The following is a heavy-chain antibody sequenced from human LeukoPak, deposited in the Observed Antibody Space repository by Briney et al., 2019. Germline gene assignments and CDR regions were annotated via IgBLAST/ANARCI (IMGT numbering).Heavy chain of an antibody. D-gene: IGHD3-10*01. J-gene: IGHJ4*02. CDR1: GGSISSSNW. V-gene: IGHV4-4*02. Sequence: PSETLSLTCAVSGGSISSSNWWSWVRQPPGKGLEWIGEIYHSGSTNYNPSLKSRVTISVDKSKNQFSLKLSSVTAADTAVYYCARDRAGGSGSYYSDYWGQGTLVTVSS. CDR3: ARDRAGGSGSYYSDY. CDR2: IYHSGST.